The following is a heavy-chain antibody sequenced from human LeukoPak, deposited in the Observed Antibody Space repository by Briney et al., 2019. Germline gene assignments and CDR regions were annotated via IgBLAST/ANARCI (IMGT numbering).Heavy chain of an antibody. D-gene: IGHD2-15*01. CDR2: INADGSST. CDR3: AGDRGGWTY. V-gene: IGHV3-74*01. Sequence: PGGSLRLSCAASGFTFSSYWMYWVRQAPGKGLVWVSRINADGSSTTYADSVKGRFTISRDNAKNTLFLQMNSLRAEDTAVYYCAGDRGGWTYWGQGTLVTVSS. CDR1: GFTFSSYW. J-gene: IGHJ4*02.